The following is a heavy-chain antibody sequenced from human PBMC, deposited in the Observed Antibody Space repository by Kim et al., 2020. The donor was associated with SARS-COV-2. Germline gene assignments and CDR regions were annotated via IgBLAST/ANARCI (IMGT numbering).Heavy chain of an antibody. CDR1: GFTFSSYD. D-gene: IGHD5-18*01. V-gene: IGHV3-13*04. J-gene: IGHJ4*02. CDR3: ARLGSYGRGFDY. Sequence: GGSLRLSCAASGFTFSSYDMHWVRQATGKGLEWVSAIGTAGDTYYPGSVKGRFTISRENAKNSLYLQMNSLRAGDTAVYYCARLGSYGRGFDYWGQGTLVTVSS. CDR2: IGTAGDT.